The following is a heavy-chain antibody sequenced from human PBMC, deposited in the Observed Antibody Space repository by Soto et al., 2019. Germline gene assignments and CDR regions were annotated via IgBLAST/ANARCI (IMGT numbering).Heavy chain of an antibody. D-gene: IGHD3-22*01. Sequence: QITLKESGPPLVKPTQTLTLTCTFSGFSLSSSGVGVGWIRQPPGKALEWVALIYWDDTKRYSPSLKSGLTIPTHTSKNQVVLTMTTMDPVDTATYYCAHIRVTMIVGAGYFQHWGQGTLVTVSS. J-gene: IGHJ1*01. V-gene: IGHV2-5*02. CDR1: GFSLSSSGVG. CDR3: AHIRVTMIVGAGYFQH. CDR2: IYWDDTK.